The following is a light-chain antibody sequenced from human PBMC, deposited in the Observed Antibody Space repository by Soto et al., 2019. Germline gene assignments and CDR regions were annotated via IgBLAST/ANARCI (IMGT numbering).Light chain of an antibody. CDR3: QQYGSSLPWT. V-gene: IGKV3-20*01. CDR2: DAS. CDR1: QSFSGH. J-gene: IGKJ1*01. Sequence: EIVLTQSPDTLSLSPGERATLSCRASQSFSGHLAWYQQKPGQAPRLLIYDASKRATGIPARFSGSGSGTDFTLTITRLEPEDFAVFYCQQYGSSLPWTFGQGTKVDIK.